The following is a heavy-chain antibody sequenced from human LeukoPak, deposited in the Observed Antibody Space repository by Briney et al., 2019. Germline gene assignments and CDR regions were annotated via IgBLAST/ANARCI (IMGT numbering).Heavy chain of an antibody. J-gene: IGHJ6*02. Sequence: ASVKVSCKASGYTFTGYYMHWVRQAPGQGLEWMGWINPNSGGTNYAQKFQGRVTMTRDTSIGTAYMELSRLRSDDTAVYYCARDLEYRYCSSTSCYPDGGYYYYGMDVWGQGTTVTVSS. V-gene: IGHV1-2*02. D-gene: IGHD2-2*01. CDR1: GYTFTGYY. CDR3: ARDLEYRYCSSTSCYPDGGYYYYGMDV. CDR2: INPNSGGT.